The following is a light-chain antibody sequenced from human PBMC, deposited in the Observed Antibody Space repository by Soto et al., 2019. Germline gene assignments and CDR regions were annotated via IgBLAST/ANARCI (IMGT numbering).Light chain of an antibody. Sequence: QSVLPQPASVSGSPGQSITISCTGTRGDVGAYNLVSWYQQHPGKAPNLMIYAVTNRPSGISNRFSGSKSGNTASLTISGVQAEDEADYYCNSYTTSSTLVFGTGTKVTVL. J-gene: IGLJ1*01. CDR2: AVT. V-gene: IGLV2-14*02. CDR1: RGDVGAYNL. CDR3: NSYTTSSTLV.